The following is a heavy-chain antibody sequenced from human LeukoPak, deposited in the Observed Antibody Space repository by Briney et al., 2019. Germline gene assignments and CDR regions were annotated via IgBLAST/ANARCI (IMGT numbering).Heavy chain of an antibody. CDR2: IYLGDSDT. CDR3: AKRADSSGDYYLDY. V-gene: IGHV5-51*01. CDR1: GYSFTTYW. J-gene: IGHJ4*02. Sequence: GGSLKISCIVSGYSFTTYWIDWVRQLPGKGLEWMGIIYLGDSDTRYSPSFQGQVAISADKSISTAYLQWSSLKASDTAIYYCAKRADSSGDYYLDYWGQGTLVTVSS. D-gene: IGHD3-22*01.